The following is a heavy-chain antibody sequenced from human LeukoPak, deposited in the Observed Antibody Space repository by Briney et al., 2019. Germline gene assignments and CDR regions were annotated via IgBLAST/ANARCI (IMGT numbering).Heavy chain of an antibody. D-gene: IGHD6-19*01. J-gene: IGHJ4*02. V-gene: IGHV3-7*03. CDR3: VRNLAVAGTCFDS. CDR1: GFTFRNYW. CDR2: IKQDGSDR. Sequence: GGSLRLSCAASGFTFRNYWMSWVRQAPGTGLEWVANIKQDGSDRDYVTSVRGRFTISRDNAESSLYLQMNSLRVEDTAVYYCVRNLAVAGTCFDSWGQGTLVTVSS.